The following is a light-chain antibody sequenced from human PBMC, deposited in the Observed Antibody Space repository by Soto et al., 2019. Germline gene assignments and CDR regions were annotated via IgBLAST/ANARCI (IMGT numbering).Light chain of an antibody. J-gene: IGKJ1*01. CDR2: GAS. CDR1: QSVYNN. CDR3: QQHDDWRRT. V-gene: IGKV3-15*01. Sequence: EVVMTQSPATLSVSPGERATLSCRASQSVYNNLAWYQQKAGQAPRLLIHGASTRATGIPARFSGSGAGTEFTLTISSPQSEDSGVYYCQQHDDWRRTFGQGTKVEI.